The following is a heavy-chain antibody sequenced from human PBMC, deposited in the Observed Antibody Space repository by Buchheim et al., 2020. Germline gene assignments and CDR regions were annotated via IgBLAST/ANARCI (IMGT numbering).Heavy chain of an antibody. V-gene: IGHV1-2*02. CDR1: GYTFTGYY. CDR2: INPNCGGT. CDR3: ARDENTLVRGVIIPNFGY. J-gene: IGHJ4*02. Sequence: QVQLVQSGAEVKKPGASVKVSCKASGYTFTGYYMHWVRQAPGQGLEWMGWINPNCGGTTYSQKFQGRVTMTWDTSISTAYMELSRLRSDDTAVYYCARDENTLVRGVIIPNFGYWGQGTL. D-gene: IGHD3-10*01.